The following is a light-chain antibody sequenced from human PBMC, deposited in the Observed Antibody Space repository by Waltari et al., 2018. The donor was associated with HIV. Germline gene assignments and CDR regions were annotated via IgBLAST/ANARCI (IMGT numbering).Light chain of an antibody. CDR3: QQASSFPLS. J-gene: IGKJ4*01. Sequence: IQMTQSPSSLSAFVGDKVIISCRASQDITTSLAWYQVKPGGPPRLLIFAASGLHGGGPPRFSGSGSGTVFALTISNLQPEDSATYYCQQASSFPLSFGGGTKVEI. V-gene: IGKV1-12*01. CDR2: AAS. CDR1: QDITTS.